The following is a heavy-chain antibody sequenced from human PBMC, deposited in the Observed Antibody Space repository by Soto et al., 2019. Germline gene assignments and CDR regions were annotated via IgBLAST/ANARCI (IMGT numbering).Heavy chain of an antibody. V-gene: IGHV3-48*01. J-gene: IGHJ5*02. CDR1: GFTFSSYS. CDR3: ARDLFVVVGAAHNWFDP. CDR2: ISSSSSTI. Sequence: PGGSLRLSCAASGFTFSSYSMNWVRQAPEKGLEWVSYISSSSSTIYYADSVKGRSTISRDNAKNSLYLQMNSLRAEDTAVYYCARDLFVVVGAAHNWFDPWGQGTLVTVSS. D-gene: IGHD2-15*01.